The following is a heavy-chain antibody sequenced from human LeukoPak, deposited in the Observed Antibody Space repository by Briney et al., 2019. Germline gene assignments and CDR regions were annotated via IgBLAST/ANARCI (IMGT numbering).Heavy chain of an antibody. D-gene: IGHD2-15*01. Sequence: GGSLRPSCAASGFTFSTYGMNWVRQAPGKGLEWVSYISSSTSTIYYADFVKGRFTISRDNAKNSLYLQMNSLRDEDTAVYYCARAYCGGGFCYSGFDFWGQGTLVTVSS. J-gene: IGHJ4*02. CDR2: ISSSTSTI. V-gene: IGHV3-48*02. CDR3: ARAYCGGGFCYSGFDF. CDR1: GFTFSTYG.